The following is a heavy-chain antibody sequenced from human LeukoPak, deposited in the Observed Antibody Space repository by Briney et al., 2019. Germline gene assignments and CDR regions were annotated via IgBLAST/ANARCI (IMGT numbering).Heavy chain of an antibody. J-gene: IGHJ4*02. CDR2: MNPNSGTK. V-gene: IGHV1-8*01. D-gene: IGHD3-16*01. CDR3: ARGTVMTTFQGPGGY. CDR1: GYTFTSYD. Sequence: ASVKVSCKASGYTFTSYDINWVRQATGQGLEWMGWMNPNSGTKGYAQKFQGRVTKTRNTSISTAYRELSSLRSEDTAVYYCARGTVMTTFQGPGGYWGQGTLVTVSS.